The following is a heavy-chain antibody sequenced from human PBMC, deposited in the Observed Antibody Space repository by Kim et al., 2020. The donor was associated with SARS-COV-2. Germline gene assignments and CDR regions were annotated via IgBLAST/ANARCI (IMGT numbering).Heavy chain of an antibody. CDR3: ARDLVHTGYDY. J-gene: IGHJ4*02. Sequence: NTKYSQRLQGRVTLTWDTSANTAYMELSSLGSEDTAVYYCARDLVHTGYDYWGQGTLVAVSS. V-gene: IGHV1-3*01. D-gene: IGHD5-12*01. CDR2: NT.